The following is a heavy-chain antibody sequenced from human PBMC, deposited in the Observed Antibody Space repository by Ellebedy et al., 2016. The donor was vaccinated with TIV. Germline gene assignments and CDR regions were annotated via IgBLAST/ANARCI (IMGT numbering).Heavy chain of an antibody. CDR2: INHSGST. D-gene: IGHD5-24*01. V-gene: IGHV4-34*01. CDR1: GGSFSGYY. CDR3: ARGLASIVDY. J-gene: IGHJ4*02. Sequence: SETLSLXCAVYGGSFSGYYWSWIRQPPGKGLEWIGEINHSGSTNYNPSLKSRVTISVDTSKNQFSLKLSSVTAADTAVYYCARGLASIVDYWGQGTLVTVSS.